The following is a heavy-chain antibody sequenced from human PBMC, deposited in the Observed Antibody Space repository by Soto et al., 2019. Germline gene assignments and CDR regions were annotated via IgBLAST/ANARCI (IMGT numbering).Heavy chain of an antibody. D-gene: IGHD4-4*01. CDR2: IGTSGKTI. Sequence: GGSLRLSCAVSGFTFSSYEMNWVRQSPGKGLEWVSYIGTSGKTIYYADSVRGRFTISRDNAKNSLYLQMNSLRAEDTAVYFCARDPAIYSGKFDYGLDVWGRGTTVTVS. CDR1: GFTFSSYE. CDR3: ARDPAIYSGKFDYGLDV. J-gene: IGHJ6*02. V-gene: IGHV3-48*03.